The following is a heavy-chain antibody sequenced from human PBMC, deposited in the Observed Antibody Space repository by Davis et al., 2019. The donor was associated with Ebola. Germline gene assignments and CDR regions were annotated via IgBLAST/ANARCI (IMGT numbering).Heavy chain of an antibody. J-gene: IGHJ4*02. V-gene: IGHV1-8*02. D-gene: IGHD4-17*01. CDR1: GYTFTSYG. CDR2: MNPNSGHT. Sequence: AASVKVSCKASGYTFTSYGISWVRQATGQGLEWMGWMNPNSGHTGYAQKFQGRVTMTRNTSISTAYMELSSLRSEDTAVYYCATDLGDYFDYWGQGTLVTVSS. CDR3: ATDLGDYFDY.